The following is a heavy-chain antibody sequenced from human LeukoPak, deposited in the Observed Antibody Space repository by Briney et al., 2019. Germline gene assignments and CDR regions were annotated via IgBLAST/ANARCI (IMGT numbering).Heavy chain of an antibody. V-gene: IGHV3-48*03. CDR3: ARDLAYCGGDCYSDY. D-gene: IGHD2-21*02. J-gene: IGHJ4*02. CDR2: ISSSGSNI. Sequence: GGSLRLSCAASGFTFSSYEMNWVRQAPGKGLEWVSYISSSGSNIYYADSVKGRFTISRDNAKNSLYLQMNSLRAEDTAVYYCARDLAYCGGDCYSDYWGQGTLVTVSS. CDR1: GFTFSSYE.